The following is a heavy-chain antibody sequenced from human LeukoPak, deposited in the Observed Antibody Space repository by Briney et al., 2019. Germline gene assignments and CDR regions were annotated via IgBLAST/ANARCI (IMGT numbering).Heavy chain of an antibody. D-gene: IGHD3-3*01. CDR2: MNPNSGNT. Sequence: ASVKVSCKASGYTFTSYDINWVRQATGQGLEWMGWMNPNSGNTGYAQKFQGRVTMTRNTPISTAYMELSSLRSEDTAVYYCARGRYDFWSGYSGSDYWGQGTLVTVSS. CDR3: ARGRYDFWSGYSGSDY. CDR1: GYTFTSYD. V-gene: IGHV1-8*01. J-gene: IGHJ4*02.